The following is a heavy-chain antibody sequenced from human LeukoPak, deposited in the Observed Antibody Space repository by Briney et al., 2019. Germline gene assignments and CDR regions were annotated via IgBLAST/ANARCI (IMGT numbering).Heavy chain of an antibody. J-gene: IGHJ3*02. Sequence: SVKVSCKASGGTLSSYAISWVRQAPGQGLEWMGGIIPIFGTANYAQKFQGRVTITADESTSTAYMELSSLRSEDTAVYYCATYKGGDGGNGRRAFDIWGQGTMVTVSS. CDR1: GGTLSSYA. D-gene: IGHD4-23*01. CDR2: IIPIFGTA. CDR3: ATYKGGDGGNGRRAFDI. V-gene: IGHV1-69*13.